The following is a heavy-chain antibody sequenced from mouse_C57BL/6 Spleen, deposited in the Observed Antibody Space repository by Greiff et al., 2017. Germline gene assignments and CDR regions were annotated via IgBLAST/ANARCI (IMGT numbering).Heavy chain of an antibody. CDR2: IDPSDSYT. CDR1: GYTFTSYW. CDR3: ARSDYSNYYFDY. V-gene: IGHV1-50*01. Sequence: QVQLQQSGAELVKPGASVKLSCKASGYTFTSYWMQWVKQRPGQGLEWIGEIDPSDSYTNYNQKFKGKATLTVDTSSSTAYMQLSSLTSEDSAVYYCARSDYSNYYFDYWGQGTTLTVSS. D-gene: IGHD2-5*01. J-gene: IGHJ2*01.